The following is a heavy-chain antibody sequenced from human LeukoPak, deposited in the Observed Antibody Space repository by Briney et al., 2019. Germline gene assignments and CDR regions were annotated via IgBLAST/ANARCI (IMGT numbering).Heavy chain of an antibody. J-gene: IGHJ4*02. CDR1: GYTFTGYY. CDR2: ISAYNGNT. CDR3: ARDTDNWNYGY. V-gene: IGHV1-18*04. D-gene: IGHD1-7*01. Sequence: ASVKVSCKASGYTFTGYYMHWVRQAPGQGLEWMGWISAYNGNTNYAQKLQGRVTMTTDTSTSTAYMELRSLRSDNTAVYYCARDTDNWNYGYWGQGTLVTVSS.